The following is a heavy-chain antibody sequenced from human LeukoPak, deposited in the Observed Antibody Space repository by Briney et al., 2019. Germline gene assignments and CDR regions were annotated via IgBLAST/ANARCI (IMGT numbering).Heavy chain of an antibody. J-gene: IGHJ4*02. D-gene: IGHD3-16*02. CDR1: GFTFSSYW. CDR2: ISSSSSYI. V-gene: IGHV3-21*01. Sequence: GGSLRLSCAASGFTFSSYWMNCVRQAPGKGLEWVSSISSSSSYIYYADSVKGRFTISRDNAKNSPYLQMNSLRAEDTAVYYCARDLVVMITFGGVIAGGQGTLVTVSS. CDR3: ARDLVVMITFGGVIA.